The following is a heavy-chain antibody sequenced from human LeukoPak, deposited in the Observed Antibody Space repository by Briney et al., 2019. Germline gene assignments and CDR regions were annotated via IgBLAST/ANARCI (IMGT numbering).Heavy chain of an antibody. V-gene: IGHV1-18*01. Sequence: ASVKVSCKASGYTFTSYGISWVRQAPGQGLEWMGWISAYNGNTNYEQKLQGRVTMTTDTSTSTAYMELRSLRSDDTAVYYCARTPLRYFDWASLARYDYWGQGTLVTVSS. J-gene: IGHJ4*02. D-gene: IGHD3-9*01. CDR1: GYTFTSYG. CDR3: ARTPLRYFDWASLARYDY. CDR2: ISAYNGNT.